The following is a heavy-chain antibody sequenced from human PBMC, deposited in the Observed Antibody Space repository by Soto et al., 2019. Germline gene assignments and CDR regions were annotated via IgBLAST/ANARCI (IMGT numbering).Heavy chain of an antibody. Sequence: GESLRLAYSDSAFTFRSYAMHWVRQAPGKGLAYLSAISSNGGSTYYPDYVKGRFTISRDNSKNTPYLQMSSLRAEDTAAYYFVKTPSYCSGGSCYDVDYYYYYGMDVWGQGT. CDR3: VKTPSYCSGGSCYDVDYYYYYGMDV. CDR2: ISSNGGST. J-gene: IGHJ6*02. V-gene: IGHV3-64D*06. CDR1: AFTFRSYA. D-gene: IGHD2-15*01.